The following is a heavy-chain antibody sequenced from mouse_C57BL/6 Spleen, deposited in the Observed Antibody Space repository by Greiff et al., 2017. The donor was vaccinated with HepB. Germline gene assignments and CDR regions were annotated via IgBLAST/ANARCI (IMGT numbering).Heavy chain of an antibody. Sequence: DVHLVESGGGLVKPGGSLKLSCAASGFTFSDYGMHWVRQAPEKGLEWVAYISSGSSTIYYADTVKGRFTISRDNAKNTLFLQMTSLRSEDTAMYYCARDYGTPYYAMDYWGQGTSVTVSS. CDR2: ISSGSSTI. V-gene: IGHV5-17*01. D-gene: IGHD1-1*01. CDR3: ARDYGTPYYAMDY. CDR1: GFTFSDYG. J-gene: IGHJ4*01.